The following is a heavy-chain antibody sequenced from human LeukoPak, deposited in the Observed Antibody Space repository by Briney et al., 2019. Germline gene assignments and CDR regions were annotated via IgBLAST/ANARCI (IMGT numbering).Heavy chain of an antibody. V-gene: IGHV4-34*01. J-gene: IGHJ6*03. CDR2: INHSGST. Sequence: SETLSLTCAVYGGSFSGYYWSWIRQPPGKGLEWIGEINHSGSTNYNPSLKSRVTISVDTSKNQFSLKLSSVTAADTAVYYCARLRMYYYGSGSYYRRDYYYYYMDVWGKGTTVTISS. CDR3: ARLRMYYYGSGSYYRRDYYYYYMDV. CDR1: GGSFSGYY. D-gene: IGHD3-10*01.